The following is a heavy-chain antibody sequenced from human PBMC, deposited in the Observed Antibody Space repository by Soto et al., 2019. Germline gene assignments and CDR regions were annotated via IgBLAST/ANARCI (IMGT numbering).Heavy chain of an antibody. CDR3: AKYGGADGYFGNWLDP. V-gene: IGHV1-69*15. D-gene: IGHD5-12*01. CDR1: GGTFSNYA. J-gene: IGHJ5*02. Sequence: QVHLVQSGAEVKKPGSSVNVSCKASGGTFSNYAITWVRQAPGQGLEWVGRIIPIFGTTNVAQKFQGRVTITADESTTTAYMELSGLRSDATAVYYCAKYGGADGYFGNWLDPWGQGTLVTVSS. CDR2: IIPIFGTT.